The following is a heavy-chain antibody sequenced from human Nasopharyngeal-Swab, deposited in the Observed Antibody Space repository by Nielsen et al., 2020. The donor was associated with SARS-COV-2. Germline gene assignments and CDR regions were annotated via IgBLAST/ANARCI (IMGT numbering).Heavy chain of an antibody. V-gene: IGHV1-69*13. CDR1: GDTFNNNA. D-gene: IGHD3-22*01. Sequence: SVKVSCKASGDTFNNNAISWVRQAPGQGLEWMGGIIPIYGTTNRAQKFQGRLTITADDTTNTAYMELSSLRSEDTAVYYCARESSPSYYDDSRGYAGYAFDIWGQGTMVTVSS. CDR3: ARESSPSYYDDSRGYAGYAFDI. J-gene: IGHJ3*02. CDR2: IIPIYGTT.